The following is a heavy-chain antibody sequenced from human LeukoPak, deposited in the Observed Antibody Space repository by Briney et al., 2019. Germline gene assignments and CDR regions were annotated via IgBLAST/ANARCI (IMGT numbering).Heavy chain of an antibody. CDR3: AKGEVVAASRKPYYFDY. J-gene: IGHJ4*02. D-gene: IGHD2-15*01. V-gene: IGHV3-23*01. CDR2: ISGSGGST. Sequence: GGSLRLSCAASGFTFSSYAMSWVRQAPGKGLEWVSAISGSGGSTYYADSVKGRFTISRDNSKNTLYLQMNSLRAEDTAVYYCAKGEVVAASRKPYYFDYWGQGTLVTVSS. CDR1: GFTFSSYA.